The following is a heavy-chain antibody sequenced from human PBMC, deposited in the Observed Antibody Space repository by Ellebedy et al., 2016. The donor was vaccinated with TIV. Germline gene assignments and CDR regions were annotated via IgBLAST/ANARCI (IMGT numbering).Heavy chain of an antibody. CDR2: ISGGGGAT. D-gene: IGHD5-18*01. CDR3: ARNPYSYGIYNVDY. Sequence: GESLKISCAAPGFAFRSHDMSWVRQAPGKGLEWVSTISGGGGATNYADSVKGRFTVSRDIYTNSVYLQMSSLRAEDTAVYYCARNPYSYGIYNVDYWGRGTLVTVSS. CDR1: GFAFRSHD. J-gene: IGHJ4*02. V-gene: IGHV3-23*01.